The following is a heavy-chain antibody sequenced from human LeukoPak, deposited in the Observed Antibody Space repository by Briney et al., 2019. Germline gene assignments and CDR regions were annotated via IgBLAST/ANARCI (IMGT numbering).Heavy chain of an antibody. V-gene: IGHV3-48*04. J-gene: IGHJ4*02. CDR3: ARDRSYYDSSGFD. CDR2: ISSSGSTI. Sequence: PGGTLRLSCAASGFTFSSYGMSWVRQAPGKGLEWVSYISSSGSTIYYADSVKGRFTISRDNAKNSLYLQMNSLRAEDTAVYYCARDRSYYDSSGFDWGQGTLVTVSS. CDR1: GFTFSSYG. D-gene: IGHD3-22*01.